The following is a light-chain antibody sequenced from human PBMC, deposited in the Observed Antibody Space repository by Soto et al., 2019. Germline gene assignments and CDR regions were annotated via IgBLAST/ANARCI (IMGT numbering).Light chain of an antibody. CDR3: QQYGSLSIT. CDR1: QSVSSSY. Sequence: EIVLTQSPGTLSLSPEERATLSCRASQSVSSSYLAWYQQKPGQAARRLIYGGSSRATGIPDRCSGSGCGTNYFITISRVAQEDFVVDYCQQYGSLSITFGQGTRLEIK. CDR2: GGS. V-gene: IGKV3-20*01. J-gene: IGKJ5*01.